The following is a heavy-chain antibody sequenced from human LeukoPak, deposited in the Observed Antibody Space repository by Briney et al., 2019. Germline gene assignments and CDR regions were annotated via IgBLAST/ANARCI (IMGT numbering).Heavy chain of an antibody. D-gene: IGHD5-18*01. CDR1: GFTFDDYA. CDR3: AKARYRYSYVTDAFDI. Sequence: GGSLRLSCAASGFTFDDYAMHWVRQAPGKGLEWVSGSSSNSGSIGYADSVKGRFTISRDNAKNSLYLQMNSLRAEDMALYYCAKARYRYSYVTDAFDIWGQGTMVTVSS. V-gene: IGHV3-9*03. CDR2: SSSNSGSI. J-gene: IGHJ3*02.